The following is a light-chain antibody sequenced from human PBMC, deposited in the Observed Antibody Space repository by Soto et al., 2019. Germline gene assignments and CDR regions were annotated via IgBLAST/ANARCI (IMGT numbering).Light chain of an antibody. CDR2: EGS. CDR3: CSYAGSTYV. Sequence: QSALTQPASVSGSPGQSITISCTGTSSDVGSYNLVSWYQQHPGKAPKLMIYEGSKRPSGVSNRFSGSKSGNTASLTISGLQAEEEADYYCCSYAGSTYVFGTGTKLTVL. J-gene: IGLJ1*01. CDR1: SSDVGSYNL. V-gene: IGLV2-23*01.